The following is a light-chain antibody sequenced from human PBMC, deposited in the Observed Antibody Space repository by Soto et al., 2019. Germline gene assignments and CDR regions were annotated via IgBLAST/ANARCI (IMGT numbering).Light chain of an antibody. J-gene: IGKJ5*01. CDR1: QSVSNNY. V-gene: IGKV3-20*01. CDR3: QQYGNSPIT. CDR2: GAS. Sequence: EIMMTQSPVTLSLSPGERATLSCRASQSVSNNYLAWYQQKPGQTPRLLMYGASTRATGIPARLSGSGSGTDFTLTISRLEPEDFAVYYCQQYGNSPITFGQGTRLEIK.